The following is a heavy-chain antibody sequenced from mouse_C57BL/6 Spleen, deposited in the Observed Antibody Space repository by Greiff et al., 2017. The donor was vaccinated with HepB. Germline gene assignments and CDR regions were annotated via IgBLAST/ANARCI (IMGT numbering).Heavy chain of an antibody. V-gene: IGHV1-69*01. CDR1: GYTFTSYW. CDR3: ARWGFTTVVERYFDY. D-gene: IGHD1-1*01. J-gene: IGHJ2*01. CDR2: IDPSDSYT. Sequence: QVQLKQPGAELVMPGASVKLSCKASGYTFTSYWMHWVKQRPGQGLEWIGEIDPSDSYTNYNQKFKGKSTLTVDKSSSTAYMQLSSLTSEDSAVYYWARWGFTTVVERYFDYWGQGTTLTVSS.